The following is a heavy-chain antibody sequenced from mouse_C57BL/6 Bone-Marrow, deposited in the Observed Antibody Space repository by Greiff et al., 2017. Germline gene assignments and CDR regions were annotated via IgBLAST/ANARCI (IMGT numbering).Heavy chain of an antibody. Sequence: EVQLQQSGPELVKPGASVKIPCKASGYTFTDYNLDWVKQSHGKSLEWIGDINPNNGGTIYNQKFKGKATLTVDTSSSTAYMELRSLTSEDTAVYYCARKGGYYYGSSYDWNFDVWGTEATDTVSS. CDR2: INPNNGGT. V-gene: IGHV1-18*01. CDR3: ARKGGYYYGSSYDWNFDV. J-gene: IGHJ1*03. CDR1: GYTFTDYN. D-gene: IGHD1-1*01.